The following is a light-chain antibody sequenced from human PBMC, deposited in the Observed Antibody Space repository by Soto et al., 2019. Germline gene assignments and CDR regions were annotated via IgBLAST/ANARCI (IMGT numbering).Light chain of an antibody. CDR1: SSDVGSYNN. V-gene: IGLV2-14*03. Sequence: QSALTQPASVSGSPGQSITLSCTGTSSDVGSYNNVSWYQQHPGKAPELIIYDVIDRPSGVSNRFSGSKSGNTASLTISGLQAEDEDDYYCSSYTTSSSVVFGGGTKVTVL. J-gene: IGLJ2*01. CDR3: SSYTTSSSVV. CDR2: DVI.